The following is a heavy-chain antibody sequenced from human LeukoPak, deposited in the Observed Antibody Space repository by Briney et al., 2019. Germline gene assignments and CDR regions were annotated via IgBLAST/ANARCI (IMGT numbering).Heavy chain of an antibody. J-gene: IGHJ5*02. CDR2: INPNSGGT. V-gene: IGHV1-2*02. CDR1: GYTFTGYY. D-gene: IGHD3-10*01. CDR3: ARVKVRGGNWFDP. Sequence: ASVKVSCKASGYTFTGYYMHWVRQAPGQGLEWMGWINPNSGGTDYAQKFQGRVTMTRDTSISTAYMELSRLRSDDTAVYCCARVKVRGGNWFDPWGQGTLVTVSS.